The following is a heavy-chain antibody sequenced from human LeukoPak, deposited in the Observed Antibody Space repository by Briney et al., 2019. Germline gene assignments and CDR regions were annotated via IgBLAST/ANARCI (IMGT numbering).Heavy chain of an antibody. CDR1: GVSINHYY. CDR2: IHSTGAT. V-gene: IGHV4-4*07. Sequence: SETLSLTCSVSGVSINHYYWSWIRQPAGKGLEWIGRIHSTGATDYNPSLKSRLTMSVDTSRNEFSVKLNSVTVADTAFYYCARGLVVGAGRPLDYWGQGTLVTVSS. J-gene: IGHJ4*02. D-gene: IGHD2-2*01. CDR3: ARGLVVGAGRPLDY.